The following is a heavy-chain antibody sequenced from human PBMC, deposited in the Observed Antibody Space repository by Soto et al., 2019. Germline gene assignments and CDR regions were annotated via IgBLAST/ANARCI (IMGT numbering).Heavy chain of an antibody. Sequence: QVQLVQSGAEMKEHGYSVRVSCEASGYTFTSDYIPWGRQAHGQGLEWMGWINPKFGDTTYAQDLQGRVSMTRDMSISTVYMELGRMTAYDTAIYYCARNMDYYYGPGSGNGQGFWGHGTTVPVFS. CDR1: GYTFTSDY. CDR3: ARNMDYYYGPGSGNGQGF. D-gene: IGHD3-10*01. CDR2: INPKFGDT. V-gene: IGHV1-2*02. J-gene: IGHJ6*02.